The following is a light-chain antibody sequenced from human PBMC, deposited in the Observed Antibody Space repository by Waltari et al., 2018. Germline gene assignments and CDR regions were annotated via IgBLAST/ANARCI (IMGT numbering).Light chain of an antibody. CDR1: PSVSSSY. CDR2: GAA. J-gene: IGKJ1*01. V-gene: IGKV3-20*01. CDR3: QQYGSSPRWT. Sequence: EMGSTPSPRTLSFSPGERPTLSSWASPSVSSSYLAWYQQKPGQAPRPLIYGAASRATGIPDRFRGSGCGTDFTRTMSSLEPEDFAGYYCQQYGSSPRWTCGQGTKVEIK.